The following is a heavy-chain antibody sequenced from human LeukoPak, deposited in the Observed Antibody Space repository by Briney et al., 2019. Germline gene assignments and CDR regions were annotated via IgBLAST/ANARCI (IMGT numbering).Heavy chain of an antibody. V-gene: IGHV1-18*01. D-gene: IGHD2-15*01. J-gene: IGHJ4*02. CDR1: GYTFTSYG. CDR2: TSAYNGNT. CDR3: ARDGYCSGGSCYPPDVDY. Sequence: ASVKVSCNASGYTFTSYGISWVRQAPGQGLEWMGWTSAYNGNTNYAQKLQGRVTMTTDTSTSTAYMELRSLRSDDTAVYYCARDGYCSGGSCYPPDVDYWGQGTLVTVSS.